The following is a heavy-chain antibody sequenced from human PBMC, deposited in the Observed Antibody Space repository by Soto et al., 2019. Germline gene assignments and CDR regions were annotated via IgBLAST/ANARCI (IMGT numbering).Heavy chain of an antibody. Sequence: ASVKVSCKASGTTFSTYAIHWVRQAPGQRLEWMGWINAGNGNTRYSQKFQGRVTLTRDTSASTAYMDLSSLRSEDTAIYYCARAISGYVTWGQGTLVTVSS. J-gene: IGHJ5*02. CDR1: GTTFSTYA. CDR2: INAGNGNT. V-gene: IGHV1-3*01. CDR3: ARAISGYVT. D-gene: IGHD5-12*01.